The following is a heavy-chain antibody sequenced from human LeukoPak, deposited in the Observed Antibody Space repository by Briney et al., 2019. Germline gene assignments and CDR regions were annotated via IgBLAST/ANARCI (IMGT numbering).Heavy chain of an antibody. CDR1: GFIFSGFG. CDR3: AKGGSGWNFDY. V-gene: IGHV3-30*02. CDR2: IRYDGNIQ. J-gene: IGHJ4*02. D-gene: IGHD3-22*01. Sequence: GESLRLSCAASGFIFSGFGMHWVRQAPGKGLEWVAFIRYDGNIQFYADSVKGRFTISRDNSKNTLYLQMSSLRADDTAIYYCAKGGSGWNFDYWGQGTLVTVSS.